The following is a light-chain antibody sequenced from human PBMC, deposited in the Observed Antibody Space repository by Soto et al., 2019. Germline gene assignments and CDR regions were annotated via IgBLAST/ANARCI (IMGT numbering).Light chain of an antibody. CDR2: DSS. CDR3: QSYDTRLSAWV. CDR1: SSNIGAYND. J-gene: IGLJ3*02. Sequence: QAVVTQPPSVSGAPGQRGTISCSGSSSNIGAYNDAHWYQQFPGAAPKVVIRDSSQRPSGVPDRFSGSRSGSSASLVITGLQTEDEADYYCQSYDTRLSAWVFGGGTKLTVL. V-gene: IGLV1-40*01.